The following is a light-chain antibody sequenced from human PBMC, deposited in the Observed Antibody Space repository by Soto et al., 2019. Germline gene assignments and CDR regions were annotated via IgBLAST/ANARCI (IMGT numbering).Light chain of an antibody. Sequence: DIQMTQSPSSLSASVGDRITISCRASQSISSYLNWYQQKPGKAPKLLIYSASSLQSGVPSRFSGSGSETDFTLTISSLQPEDFATYYCQQTFSKFLYTFGQGTKLEIK. CDR3: QQTFSKFLYT. J-gene: IGKJ2*01. CDR1: QSISSY. V-gene: IGKV1-39*01. CDR2: SAS.